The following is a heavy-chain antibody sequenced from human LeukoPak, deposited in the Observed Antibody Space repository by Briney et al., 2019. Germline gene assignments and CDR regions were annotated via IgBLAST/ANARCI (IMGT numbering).Heavy chain of an antibody. V-gene: IGHV4-38-2*01. D-gene: IGHD6-13*01. CDR2: IYHSGST. CDR1: GYSISSGYY. Sequence: SETLSLTCAVSGYSISSGYYWGWIRQPPGKGLEWIGSIYHSGSTYYNPSLKSRVTISVDTSKNQLSLKLSSVTAADTAVYYCARANPGIAAAGSYYFDYWGQGTLVTVSS. CDR3: ARANPGIAAAGSYYFDY. J-gene: IGHJ4*02.